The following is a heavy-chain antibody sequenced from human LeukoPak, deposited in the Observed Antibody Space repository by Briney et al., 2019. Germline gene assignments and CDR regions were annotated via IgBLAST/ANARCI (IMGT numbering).Heavy chain of an antibody. CDR3: ARGRYMDV. Sequence: ASVKVSCKASGYTFINYEINWVRQATGQGLEWMAWMNPKSGDTGYEQKFQGRVTITRNSSINTVYMDLNSLQSEDTAVYYCARGRYMDVWGKGTTVTVSS. CDR2: MNPKSGDT. CDR1: GYTFINYE. V-gene: IGHV1-8*01. J-gene: IGHJ6*03.